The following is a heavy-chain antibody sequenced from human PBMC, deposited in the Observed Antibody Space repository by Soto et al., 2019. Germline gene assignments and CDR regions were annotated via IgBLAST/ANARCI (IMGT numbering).Heavy chain of an antibody. CDR3: ARDAGYSNPFDY. D-gene: IGHD4-4*01. V-gene: IGHV4-30-2*01. J-gene: IGHJ4*02. CDR2: IYHSGSN. Sequence: SETLSLTCAVSGGSISSGGYSWSWIRQPPGKGLEWIGYIYHSGSNYYNPSLKSRVTISVDRYKNQFSLKLSSVAAADTAVYYCARDAGYSNPFDYWGQGTLVTVSS. CDR1: GGSISSGGYS.